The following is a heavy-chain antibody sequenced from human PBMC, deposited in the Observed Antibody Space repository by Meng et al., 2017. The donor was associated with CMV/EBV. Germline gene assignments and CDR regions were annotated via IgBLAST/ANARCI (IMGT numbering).Heavy chain of an antibody. J-gene: IGHJ4*02. V-gene: IGHV4-4*07. D-gene: IGHD3-16*01. Sequence: QGHIQEPGPGLVRPSGTLSLTCIVSGASIKNYNWNWVRQPAGQGLEWIGLIQVIGHTVYNPSLKSRVTVSLDASKSQFSLTLNSVTAADTATYYCAGSRPGGGACDYWGQGILVTVSS. CDR1: GASIKNYN. CDR3: AGSRPGGGACDY. CDR2: IQVIGHT.